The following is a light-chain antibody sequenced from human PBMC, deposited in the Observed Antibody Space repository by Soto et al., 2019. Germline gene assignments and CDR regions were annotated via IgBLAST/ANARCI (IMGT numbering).Light chain of an antibody. Sequence: QSALTQPHSVSGSPGHSVTISCTGTSSDVGGYSYVSWYQQHPGKAPKLMISDVSKRPSGVPDRFSGSKFGNTASLTISGLQAEDEADYYCCSYAGAFTYVFGSGTKVTVL. CDR3: CSYAGAFTYV. CDR1: SSDVGGYSY. J-gene: IGLJ1*01. V-gene: IGLV2-11*01. CDR2: DVS.